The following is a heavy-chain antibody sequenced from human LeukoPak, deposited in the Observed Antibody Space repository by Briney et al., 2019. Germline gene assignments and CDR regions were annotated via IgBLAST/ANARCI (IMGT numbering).Heavy chain of an antibody. CDR1: GFTFSSYW. V-gene: IGHV3-74*01. CDR2: INSDGSST. CDR3: ARDTDTVTTILDY. Sequence: GGPLRLSCAASGFTFSSYWMHWVRHAPGKGLVWVSRINSDGSSTSYADSVKGRFTISRDNAKNTLYLQMNSLRAEDTAVYYCARDTDTVTTILDYWGQGTLVTVSS. D-gene: IGHD4-17*01. J-gene: IGHJ4*02.